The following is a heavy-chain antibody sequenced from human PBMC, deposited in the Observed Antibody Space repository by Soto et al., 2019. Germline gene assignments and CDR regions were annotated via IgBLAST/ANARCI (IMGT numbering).Heavy chain of an antibody. V-gene: IGHV3-53*01. CDR1: GFTVSSNY. D-gene: IGHD6-13*01. CDR2: IYSGGST. Sequence: AGGSLRLSCAASGFTVSSNYMSWVRQAPGKGLEWVSVIYSGGSTYYADSVKGRFTISRDNSKNTLYLQMNSLRAEDTAVYYCARDRFVSSSWATYHYYGMDVWGQGTTVTVSS. CDR3: ARDRFVSSSWATYHYYGMDV. J-gene: IGHJ6*02.